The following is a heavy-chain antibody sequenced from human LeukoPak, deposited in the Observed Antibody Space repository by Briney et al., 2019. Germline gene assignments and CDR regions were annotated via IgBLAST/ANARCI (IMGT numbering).Heavy chain of an antibody. D-gene: IGHD6-13*01. J-gene: IGHJ5*02. Sequence: GASVKVSCKASGYTYTTDGISWVRQAPGQGLEWMGWIDTYSGKTNYAQKFQGRVTMNSDTSTSTAYMELRSLRSDDTAVYYCARDRGIAEADSFDPWGQGTLVTVS. CDR2: IDTYSGKT. V-gene: IGHV1-18*01. CDR1: GYTYTTDG. CDR3: ARDRGIAEADSFDP.